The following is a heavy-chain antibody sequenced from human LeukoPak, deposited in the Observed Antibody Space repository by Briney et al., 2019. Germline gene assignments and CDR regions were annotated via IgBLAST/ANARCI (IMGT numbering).Heavy chain of an antibody. D-gene: IGHD5-12*01. V-gene: IGHV3-23*01. Sequence: SGGSLRLSCAASGFTFSSYAMSWVRQAPGKGLEWVSAISGSGGSTYYADSVKGRFTISRDNSKSTLYLQMNSLRAEDTAVYYCARASGYDVFDYWGQGTLVTVSS. CDR2: ISGSGGST. J-gene: IGHJ4*02. CDR3: ARASGYDVFDY. CDR1: GFTFSSYA.